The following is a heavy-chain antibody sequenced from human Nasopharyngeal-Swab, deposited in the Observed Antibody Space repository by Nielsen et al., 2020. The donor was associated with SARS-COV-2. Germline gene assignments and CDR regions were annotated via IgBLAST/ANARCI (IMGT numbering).Heavy chain of an antibody. V-gene: IGHV3-30*18. J-gene: IGHJ4*02. CDR1: GFTFTNFG. CDR2: ISYEGSKR. CDR3: AKQGGVFHFRSSFYPDY. D-gene: IGHD3-3*02. Sequence: GESLKISCAASGFTFTNFGMHWARQAPGKGLQWVAFISYEGSKRYYTDSVKGRFTISRDHSKNTVYLQMNSLRTEDTAVYFCAKQGGVFHFRSSFYPDYWGQGSLVTVS.